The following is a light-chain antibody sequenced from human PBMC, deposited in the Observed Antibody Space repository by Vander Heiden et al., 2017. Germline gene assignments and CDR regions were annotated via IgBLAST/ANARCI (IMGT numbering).Light chain of an antibody. J-gene: IGLJ2*01. CDR1: KLGDKY. CDR3: QAWDSSTAV. V-gene: IGLV3-1*01. CDR2: QDS. Sequence: SYALTQPTSVSVSPGQTASITCSGDKLGDKYACWYQQKPGQSPVLVIYQDSKRPSGIPERFSGSNSGNTATLTISGTQAMDEADYYCQAWDSSTAVFGGGTKLTVL.